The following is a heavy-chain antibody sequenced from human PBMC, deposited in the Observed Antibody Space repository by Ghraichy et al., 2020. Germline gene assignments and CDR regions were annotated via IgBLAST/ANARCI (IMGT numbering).Heavy chain of an antibody. Sequence: SVKVTCKASEGTFSSYVIIWVRQAPGQGLEWVGGIISDFDAAEYPQKFQGSVTITADEPTRTSFMELSSLRSEDTAVYYCARSLNYDVWGGPMIHYYAMDVWGKGTTVTVSS. CDR3: ARSLNYDVWGGPMIHYYAMDV. V-gene: IGHV1-69*13. J-gene: IGHJ6*04. CDR1: EGTFSSYV. D-gene: IGHD3-3*01. CDR2: IISDFDAA.